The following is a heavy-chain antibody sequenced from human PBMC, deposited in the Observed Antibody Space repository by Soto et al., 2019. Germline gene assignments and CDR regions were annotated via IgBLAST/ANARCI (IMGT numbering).Heavy chain of an antibody. V-gene: IGHV3-33*01. Sequence: GGSLRLSCAASGFTFSSYGMHWVRQAPGKGLEWVAVIWYDGSNKYYADSVKGRFTISRDNSKNTLYLQMNSLRAEDTAVYYCARVEIAVATTYYYYGMDVWGQGTTATVYS. CDR1: GFTFSSYG. CDR3: ARVEIAVATTYYYYGMDV. J-gene: IGHJ6*02. D-gene: IGHD6-19*01. CDR2: IWYDGSNK.